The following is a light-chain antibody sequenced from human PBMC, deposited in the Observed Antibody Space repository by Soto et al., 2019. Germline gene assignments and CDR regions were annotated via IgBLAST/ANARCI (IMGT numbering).Light chain of an antibody. Sequence: QSALTQPASVSGSPGQPSTVSCTGTYSDIGAFDSVSWYQHHPGRAPKLLIFGVNRRPSGISYRFSASKSGNTASLTISGLQAEDEADYYCTSYTKDTTYVFGTGTKVTVL. CDR2: GVN. V-gene: IGLV2-14*01. CDR1: YSDIGAFDS. CDR3: TSYTKDTTYV. J-gene: IGLJ1*01.